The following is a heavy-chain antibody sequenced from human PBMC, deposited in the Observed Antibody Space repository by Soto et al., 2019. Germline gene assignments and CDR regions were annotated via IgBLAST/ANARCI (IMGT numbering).Heavy chain of an antibody. CDR2: MNPNSGNT. J-gene: IGHJ5*02. V-gene: IGHV1-8*01. CDR3: ARLGYGGRYNLCDP. D-gene: IGHD2-15*01. CDR1: GYTFTNYD. Sequence: QVQLVQSGAEVKKPGASVKVSCKASGYTFTNYDINWVRLATGQGLEWMGWMNPNSGNTGYAQKFKDRVTMTRNTSISTAYMELTSLRSEDTAVDYCARLGYGGRYNLCDPWGQGTLVTVSS.